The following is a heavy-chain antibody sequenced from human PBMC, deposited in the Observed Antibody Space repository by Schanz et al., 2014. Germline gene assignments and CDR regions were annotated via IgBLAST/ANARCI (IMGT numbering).Heavy chain of an antibody. CDR3: ARVDSSGYFFDN. J-gene: IGHJ4*02. CDR2: ISGSGGST. D-gene: IGHD3-22*01. V-gene: IGHV3-23*01. Sequence: EVQLLESGGGLVKPGGSLRLSCAASGFTFSDYYMSWIRQAPGKGLEWVIVISGSGGSTYYADSVRGRFTMSRDNSKNTVHLQMSSLRVEDTAVYYCARVDSSGYFFDNWGQGTRVTVSS. CDR1: GFTFSDYY.